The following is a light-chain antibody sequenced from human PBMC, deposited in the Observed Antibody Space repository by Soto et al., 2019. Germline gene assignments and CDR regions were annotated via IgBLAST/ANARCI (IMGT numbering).Light chain of an antibody. Sequence: QSVLTQPASVSGSPGQSITISCTGTSSDVGGYNYVSWYQQHPDKAPKLMIFEVNNRPSGVSNRFSGSKSGNTASLTISGLQAEDEADYYCSSYASSSSWLFGGGTQLTVL. V-gene: IGLV2-14*01. CDR2: EVN. CDR1: SSDVGGYNY. CDR3: SSYASSSSWL. J-gene: IGLJ2*01.